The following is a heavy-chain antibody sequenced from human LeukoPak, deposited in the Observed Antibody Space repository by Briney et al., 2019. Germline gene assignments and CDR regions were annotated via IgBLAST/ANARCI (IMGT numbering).Heavy chain of an antibody. CDR1: GGSMSDSF. J-gene: IGHJ5*02. CDR3: ARGTVYGVATKWFDP. V-gene: IGHV4-59*01. CDR2: IYYSGTT. D-gene: IGHD3-3*01. Sequence: SETLSLTCIVYGGSMSDSFWSWIRQPPGKGLEWIGYIYYSGTTNYNPSLKSRVTISLDTPNNQFSLKLSSVTAADAAVYYCARGTVYGVATKWFDPWGQGTLVTVSS.